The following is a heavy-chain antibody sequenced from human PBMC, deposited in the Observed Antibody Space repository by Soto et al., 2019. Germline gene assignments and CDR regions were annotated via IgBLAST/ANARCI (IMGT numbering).Heavy chain of an antibody. CDR3: ATEFYGDLLAYYGMDV. D-gene: IGHD4-17*01. CDR2: ISGNSDTT. J-gene: IGHJ6*02. Sequence: GGSLRLSCVGSGFIFRNYAMTWGRQAPGKGLEWVSIISGNSDTTHYADSVKGRFTIFRDNSKNTVYLQMNSLRAEDTAVYYCATEFYGDLLAYYGMDVWGQGTTVTVSS. V-gene: IGHV3-23*01. CDR1: GFIFRNYA.